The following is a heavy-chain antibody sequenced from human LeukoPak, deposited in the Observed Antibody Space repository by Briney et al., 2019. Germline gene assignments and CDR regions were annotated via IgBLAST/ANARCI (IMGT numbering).Heavy chain of an antibody. CDR1: GYPISSGYY. CDR2: IYHSGTT. CDR3: ARLRNNYNDNGDFPRY. V-gene: IGHV4-38-2*01. J-gene: IGHJ4*02. Sequence: SETLSLICAVSGYPISSGYYWGLIRQPPGKGLEWIGHIYHSGTTYYNPSLKSRVTISVDTSKNQFSLRLNPVTAADTAVYYCARLRNNYNDNGDFPRYWGQGTLVTVSS. D-gene: IGHD4-17*01.